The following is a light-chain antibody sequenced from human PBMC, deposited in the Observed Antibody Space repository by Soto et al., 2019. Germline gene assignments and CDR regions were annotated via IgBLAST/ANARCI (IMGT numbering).Light chain of an antibody. J-gene: IGLJ2*01. CDR3: QTWGTGGV. V-gene: IGLV4-69*01. CDR2: LNSDGSH. Sequence: QSMLTQSPSASASLGASVKLTCTLSSGHSSYAIAWHQQQPEKGPRYLMKLNSDGSHSKGDGIPDRFSGSSSGAERYLTISSLQSEDEADYYCQTWGTGGVFGGGTKLTVL. CDR1: SGHSSYA.